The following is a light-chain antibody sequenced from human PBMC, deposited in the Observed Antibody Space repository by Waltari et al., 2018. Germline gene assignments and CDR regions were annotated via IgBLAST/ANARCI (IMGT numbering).Light chain of an antibody. CDR3: QQYITTWS. CDR1: QNIISC. J-gene: IGKJ1*01. V-gene: IGKV1-5*03. Sequence: DIQMTQSPSTLSASVGDRVTITCRAGQNIISCLAWYQQKPGKAPKLLIYKASTLQSGVPSRFSGSGSGTEFTLTISSLQADDFATYYCQQYITTWSFGQGTKVEIK. CDR2: KAS.